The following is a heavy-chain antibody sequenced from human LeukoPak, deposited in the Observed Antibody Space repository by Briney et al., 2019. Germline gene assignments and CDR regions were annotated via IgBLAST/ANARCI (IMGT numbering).Heavy chain of an antibody. CDR2: ISGSGGST. D-gene: IGHD3-9*01. CDR3: AKDGGYFDWLLYLDY. CDR1: GFTFSSYA. J-gene: IGHJ4*02. Sequence: GGSLRLSCAASGFTFSSYAMSWVRQAPGKGLEWVSAISGSGGSTYHADSVKGRFTISRDNSKNTLYLQMNSLRAEDTAVYYCAKDGGYFDWLLYLDYWGQGTLVTVSS. V-gene: IGHV3-23*01.